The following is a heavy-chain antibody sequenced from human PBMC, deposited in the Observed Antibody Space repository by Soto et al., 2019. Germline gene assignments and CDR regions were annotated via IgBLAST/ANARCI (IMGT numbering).Heavy chain of an antibody. V-gene: IGHV3-23*01. J-gene: IGHJ4*02. CDR2: ISNSGGTT. CDR1: GFIFSNYA. CDR3: AKVLFRPYYFDY. D-gene: IGHD3-16*01. Sequence: EVQLLDSGGGLVQPGGSLRLSCAASGFIFSNYAMRWVRQAPGKGLEWVSGISNSGGTTHYADSVRGRFTISRDNSKNSLYLQMDGLIADYTAVYYCAKVLFRPYYFDYWGQGSLVNVSS.